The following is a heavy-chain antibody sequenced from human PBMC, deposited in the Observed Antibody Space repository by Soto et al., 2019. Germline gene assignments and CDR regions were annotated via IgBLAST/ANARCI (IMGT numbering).Heavy chain of an antibody. J-gene: IGHJ6*03. Sequence: SVKVSCKASGFTFTSSAMQWVRQARGQRLEWIGWIAVGSGNTNYAQKFQEGVTITRDMSTSTAYMELSSLRSEDTAVYYCAADSLTLGTYYYYYMDVWGKGTTVTVSS. CDR3: AADSLTLGTYYYYYMDV. D-gene: IGHD3-3*02. CDR1: GFTFTSSA. CDR2: IAVGSGNT. V-gene: IGHV1-58*02.